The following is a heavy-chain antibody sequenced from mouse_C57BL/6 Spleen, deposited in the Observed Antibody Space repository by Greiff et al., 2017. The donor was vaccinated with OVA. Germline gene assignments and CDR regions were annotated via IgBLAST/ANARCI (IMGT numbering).Heavy chain of an antibody. CDR2: IHPNSGST. D-gene: IGHD2-3*01. V-gene: IGHV1-64*01. CDR1: GYTFTSYW. Sequence: QVQLKQPGAELVKPGASVKLSCKASGYTFTSYWMHWVKQRPGQGLEWIGMIHPNSGSTNYNEKFKSKATLTVDKSSSTAYMQLSSLTSEDSAVYYCANDGLWGRGFAYWGQGTLVTVSA. J-gene: IGHJ3*01. CDR3: ANDGLWGRGFAY.